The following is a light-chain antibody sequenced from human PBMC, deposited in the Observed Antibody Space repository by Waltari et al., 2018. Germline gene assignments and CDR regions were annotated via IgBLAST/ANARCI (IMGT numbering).Light chain of an antibody. V-gene: IGKV3-15*01. CDR1: RSVNDN. CDR2: GAS. J-gene: IGKJ4*01. CDR3: QQYNNWPPLT. Sequence: EVVMTQSPATLSLSQGETATLSCRASRSVNDNLAWYQQKRGQAPRLLIYGASTRASGIPVRFSGLGSGTEFTLTISSLLPEDFAVYYCQQYNNWPPLTFGEGTIVEMK.